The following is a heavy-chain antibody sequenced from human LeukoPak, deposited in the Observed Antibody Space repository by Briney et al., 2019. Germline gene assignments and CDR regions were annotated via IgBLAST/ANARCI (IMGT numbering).Heavy chain of an antibody. J-gene: IGHJ4*02. Sequence: SETLSLTCTVSGDSISGSSYYWGWIRQPPGKGLEWIGNIYYGGSTCYSPSLKSRVSISVDTSKNQVSLKLSSVTAADTAVYYCASADGYKIDYWGQGTLVTVSS. D-gene: IGHD5-24*01. CDR2: IYYGGST. CDR3: ASADGYKIDY. V-gene: IGHV4-39*01. CDR1: GDSISGSSYY.